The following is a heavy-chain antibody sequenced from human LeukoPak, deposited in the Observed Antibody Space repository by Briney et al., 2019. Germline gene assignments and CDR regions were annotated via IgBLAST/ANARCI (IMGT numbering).Heavy chain of an antibody. D-gene: IGHD3-16*01. CDR3: ARRSRGLQSWFDP. V-gene: IGHV5-51*01. Sequence: GESLKISCKGSGFNFITYYIVWVRQVPGKGLEWMGNISPSDSRTTYSPSFQGQVTISADKSISTAYLQWRSLNASDTAIYYCARRSRGLQSWFDPWGQGTLVTVSS. J-gene: IGHJ5*02. CDR2: ISPSDSRT. CDR1: GFNFITYY.